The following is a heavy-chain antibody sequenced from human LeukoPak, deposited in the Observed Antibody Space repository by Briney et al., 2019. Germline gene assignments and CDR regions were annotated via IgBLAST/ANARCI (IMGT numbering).Heavy chain of an antibody. J-gene: IGHJ5*02. CDR1: GGSISSYY. CDR2: IYYSGST. D-gene: IGHD1-26*01. Sequence: KSSETLSLTCTVSGGSISSYYWSWIRQPPGKGLEWIGYIYYSGSTNYNPSLKSRVTISVDTSKNQFSLKLSSVTAADTAVYYCASYGSFDSPGWFDPWGQGTLVTVSS. CDR3: ASYGSFDSPGWFDP. V-gene: IGHV4-59*01.